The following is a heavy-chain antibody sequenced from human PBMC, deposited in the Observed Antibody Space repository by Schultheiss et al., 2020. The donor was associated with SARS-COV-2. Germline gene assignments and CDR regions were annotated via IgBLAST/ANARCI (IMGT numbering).Heavy chain of an antibody. V-gene: IGHV3-21*01. CDR1: GFTFSSYS. J-gene: IGHJ6*02. D-gene: IGHD1/OR15-1a*01. Sequence: GGSLRLSCAASGFTFSSYSMNWVRQAPGKGLEWVSAISGSGGRTYYADSVKGRFTISRDNAKNSLDLQMSSLRAEDTAVYYCARVVGYGNNAGEVGYAMDDWGQGTTVTVSS. CDR2: ISGSGGRT. CDR3: ARVVGYGNNAGEVGYAMDD.